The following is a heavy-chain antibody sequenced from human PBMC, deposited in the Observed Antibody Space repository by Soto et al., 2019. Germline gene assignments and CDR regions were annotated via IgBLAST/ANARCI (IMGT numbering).Heavy chain of an antibody. J-gene: IGHJ4*02. Sequence: PSETLSLTCTVSGGSISSSSYYWGWIRQPPGKGLEWIGSIYYSGSTYYNPSLKSRVTISVDTSKNQFSLKLSSVTAADTAVYYCASPRYYGSGSTIFDYWGQGTLVTVSS. CDR2: IYYSGST. D-gene: IGHD3-10*01. CDR3: ASPRYYGSGSTIFDY. V-gene: IGHV4-39*01. CDR1: GGSISSSSYY.